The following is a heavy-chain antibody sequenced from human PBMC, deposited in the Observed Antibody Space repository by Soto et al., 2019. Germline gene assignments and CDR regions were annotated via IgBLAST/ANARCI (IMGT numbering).Heavy chain of an antibody. CDR2: ISTSSSYT. J-gene: IGHJ4*02. CDR1: GFTFSDYY. V-gene: IGHV3-11*05. CDR3: ARGGCVQPAVNY. D-gene: IGHD1-1*01. Sequence: QVQLVESGGGLVKPGGSLRLSCAASGFTFSDYYMSWIRQAPGKGLEWVSYISTSSSYTNYADSVKGRFTISRDNAKNSLYLQMNSLRPEDTAVYYCARGGCVQPAVNYWGQGTLVTVSS.